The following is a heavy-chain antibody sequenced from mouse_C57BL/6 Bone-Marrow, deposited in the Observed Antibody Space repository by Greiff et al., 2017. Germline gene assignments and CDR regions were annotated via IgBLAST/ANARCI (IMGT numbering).Heavy chain of an antibody. D-gene: IGHD1-1*01. J-gene: IGHJ1*03. V-gene: IGHV2-5*01. CDR3: AKNSWWYFDV. CDR2: IWRGGST. CDR1: GFSLTSYG. Sequence: QVQLQQSGPGLVQPSQSLSITCTVSGFSLTSYGVHWVRQSPGKGLEWLGVIWRGGSTDYYAAFMSRLSITKDNSKSQVIFKMNSLQADDTAIYYYAKNSWWYFDVWGTGTTVTVSS.